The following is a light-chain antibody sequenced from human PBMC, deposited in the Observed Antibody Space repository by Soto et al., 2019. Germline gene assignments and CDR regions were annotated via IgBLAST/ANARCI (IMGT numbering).Light chain of an antibody. CDR2: TYS. CDR3: QSYDSTLSGWV. V-gene: IGLV1-40*01. Sequence: QSVLTQPPSVSGALGQRVTISCTGSRSNIGAGYDVHWYQQLPGTAPKFLIYTYSNRPSGVPDRFSGSKSGTSASLAITGLQAEDEADYYCQSYDSTLSGWVFGGGTKLTVL. J-gene: IGLJ3*02. CDR1: RSNIGAGYD.